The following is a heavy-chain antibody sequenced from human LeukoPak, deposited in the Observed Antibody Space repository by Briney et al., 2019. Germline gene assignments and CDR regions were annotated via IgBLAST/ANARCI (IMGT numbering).Heavy chain of an antibody. CDR3: ARVGTVVVPAAMRGWFDP. CDR2: INHSGST. Sequence: PSETLSLTCAVYGGSFSGYYWSWIRQPPGKGLEWIGEINHSGSTNYNPSLKSRVTISVDTSKSQFSLKLSSVTAADTAVYYCARVGTVVVPAAMRGWFDPWGQGTLVTVSS. CDR1: GGSFSGYY. J-gene: IGHJ5*02. D-gene: IGHD2-2*03. V-gene: IGHV4-34*01.